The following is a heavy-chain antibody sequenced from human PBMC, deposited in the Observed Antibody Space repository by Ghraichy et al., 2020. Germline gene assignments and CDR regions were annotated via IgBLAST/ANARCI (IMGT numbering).Heavy chain of an antibody. J-gene: IGHJ3*02. CDR2: INHSGST. D-gene: IGHD3-16*02. CDR1: GGSFSGYY. V-gene: IGHV4-34*01. CDR3: ARGRDDYVWGSYRNNAFDI. Sequence: ESLNISCAVYGGSFSGYYWSWIRQPPGKGLEWIGEINHSGSTNYNPSLKSRVTISVDTSKNQFSLKLSSVTAADTAVYYCARGRDDYVWGSYRNNAFDIWGQGTMVTVSS.